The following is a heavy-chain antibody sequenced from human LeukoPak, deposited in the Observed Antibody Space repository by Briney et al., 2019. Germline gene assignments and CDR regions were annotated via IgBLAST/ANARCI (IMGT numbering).Heavy chain of an antibody. Sequence: SGTLSLTCAVSGGSISSSNWWSWVRQPPGKGLEWIGEIYHSGSTNYNPSLKSRVTISVDKSKNQFSLKLSSVTAADTAVYYCARHIGSYWDHYYYMDVWGKGTTVTISS. D-gene: IGHD1-26*01. CDR2: IYHSGST. J-gene: IGHJ6*03. CDR1: GGSISSSNW. CDR3: ARHIGSYWDHYYYMDV. V-gene: IGHV4-4*02.